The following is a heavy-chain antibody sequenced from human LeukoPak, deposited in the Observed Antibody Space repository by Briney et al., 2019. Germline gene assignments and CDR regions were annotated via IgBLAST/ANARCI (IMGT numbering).Heavy chain of an antibody. J-gene: IGHJ4*02. D-gene: IGHD3-3*01. Sequence: GGSLRLSCAASGFTFSSYAMSWVRQAPGKGLEWVSAISGSGGSAYYADSVKGRFTISRDNSKNTLYLRMNSLRAEDTAVYYCARGLGGDFWSAGGYYFDYWGQGTLVTVSS. CDR3: ARGLGGDFWSAGGYYFDY. V-gene: IGHV3-23*01. CDR1: GFTFSSYA. CDR2: ISGSGGSA.